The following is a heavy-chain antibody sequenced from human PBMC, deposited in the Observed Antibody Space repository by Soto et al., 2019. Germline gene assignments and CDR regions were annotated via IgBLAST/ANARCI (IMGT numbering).Heavy chain of an antibody. CDR2: IYYSGST. CDR1: GVSISSGDYY. Sequence: PXETLSLTCTVSGVSISSGDYYCSWIRQPPGKGLEWIGYIYYSGSTYYNPSLKSRVTISVDTSKNQFSLKLSSVTAADTAVYYCARVQGETGNTSFLPWGQGTLDIVSS. D-gene: IGHD1-7*01. V-gene: IGHV4-30-4*01. J-gene: IGHJ5*02. CDR3: ARVQGETGNTSFLP.